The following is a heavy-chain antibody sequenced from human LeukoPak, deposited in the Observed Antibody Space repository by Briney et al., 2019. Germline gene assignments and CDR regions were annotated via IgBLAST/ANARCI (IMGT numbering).Heavy chain of an antibody. CDR1: GFTFSSYG. CDR2: ISYDGSNK. J-gene: IGHJ4*02. CDR3: ATAQARRLNSYGYSFDY. Sequence: GGSLRLSCAASGFTFSSYGMHWVRQAPGKGLEGVAVISYDGSNKYYADSVKGRFTISRDNYKNTLYLQMNSLRAEDTAVYYCATAQARRLNSYGYSFDYWGQGTLVTVSS. D-gene: IGHD5-18*01. V-gene: IGHV3-30*03.